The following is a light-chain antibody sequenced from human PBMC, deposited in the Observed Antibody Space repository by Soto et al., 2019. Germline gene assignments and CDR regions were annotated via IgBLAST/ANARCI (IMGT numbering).Light chain of an antibody. J-gene: IGKJ1*01. CDR3: QHYSNWFWT. V-gene: IGKV3-15*01. CDR1: QSVGSK. CDR2: DAS. Sequence: EIVMTQSPATLSVSPGEGATLSCRASQSVGSKLAWYQQRPGQAPRVLIYDASNRASGIPARFSGSGSGTEFTLTISSLQSEDFAVYYCQHYSNWFWTLGQGTKVEI.